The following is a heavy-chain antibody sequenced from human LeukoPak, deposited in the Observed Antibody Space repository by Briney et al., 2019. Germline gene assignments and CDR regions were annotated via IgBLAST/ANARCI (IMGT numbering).Heavy chain of an antibody. V-gene: IGHV1-69*05. Sequence: ASVKVSCKASGGTFSSYAISWVRQAPGQGLEWMGGIIPIFGTANYAQKLQGRVTMTTDTSTSTAYMELRSLRSDDTAVYYCARDTPPYYYDSSGATFDYWGQGTLVTVSS. CDR2: IIPIFGTA. CDR3: ARDTPPYYYDSSGATFDY. D-gene: IGHD3-22*01. CDR1: GGTFSSYA. J-gene: IGHJ4*02.